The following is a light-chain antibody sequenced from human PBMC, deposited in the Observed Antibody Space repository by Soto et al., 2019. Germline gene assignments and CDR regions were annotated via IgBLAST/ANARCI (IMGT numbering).Light chain of an antibody. CDR1: QTFSDW. CDR3: QQYNSFRA. J-gene: IGKJ1*01. Sequence: DIQMTQSPSTLSASVGARVPMTCRASQTFSDWLAWYQQKPGEAPRLLISDVSHLESGVPSRFSGSGSGREFTLTISSLQPDDFATYYCQQYNSFRAFGQGT. CDR2: DVS. V-gene: IGKV1-5*01.